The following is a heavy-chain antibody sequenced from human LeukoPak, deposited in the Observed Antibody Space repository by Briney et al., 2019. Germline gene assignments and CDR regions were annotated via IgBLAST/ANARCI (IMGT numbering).Heavy chain of an antibody. CDR1: GFTFDDYA. Sequence: VRSLRLSCAASGFTFDDYAMHWVRQAPGKGLEWVSGISWNSGSIGYADSVKGRFTISRDNAKNSLYLQMNSLRAEDMALYYCAKDKYSSGLESDWYFDLWGRGTLVTVSS. CDR3: AKDKYSSGLESDWYFDL. J-gene: IGHJ2*01. D-gene: IGHD6-19*01. V-gene: IGHV3-9*03. CDR2: ISWNSGSI.